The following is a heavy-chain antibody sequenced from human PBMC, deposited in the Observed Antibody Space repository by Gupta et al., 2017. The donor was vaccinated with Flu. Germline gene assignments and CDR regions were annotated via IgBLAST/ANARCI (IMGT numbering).Heavy chain of an antibody. CDR1: GLPFSRSS. J-gene: IGHJ6*02. V-gene: IGHV3-48*01. Sequence: EVQLVESGGGLVQPGGSLRLSCVASGLPFSRSSMNSARQAPGKGLEWVSKISSSSSTIYYADSVKGRFTISRDNAKNSLSLQMNSLRAEDTAVYYCARERSSGGKEKADYYYYGMDVWAKGPRSPSP. D-gene: IGHD2-15*01. CDR3: ARERSSGGKEKADYYYYGMDV. CDR2: ISSSSSTI.